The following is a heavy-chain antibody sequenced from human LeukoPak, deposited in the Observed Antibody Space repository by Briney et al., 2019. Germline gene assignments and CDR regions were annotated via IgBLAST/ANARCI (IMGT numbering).Heavy chain of an antibody. CDR1: GYTFTGYY. V-gene: IGHV1-2*02. CDR2: INPNSGGT. CDR3: ARDLGYYDSSGPY. Sequence: GASVKVSCKASGYTFTGYYMHWVRQAPGQGLEWMGWINPNSGGTNYAQKFQGRVTMTRDTSISTAYMELSRLRSDDTAVYYCARDLGYYDSSGPYWGQGTLVTVSS. J-gene: IGHJ4*02. D-gene: IGHD3-22*01.